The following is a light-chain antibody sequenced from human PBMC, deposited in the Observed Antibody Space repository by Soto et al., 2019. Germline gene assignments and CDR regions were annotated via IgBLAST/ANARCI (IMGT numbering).Light chain of an antibody. V-gene: IGKV3-20*01. CDR1: QSVSSN. CDR3: QQYGSSPIT. CDR2: DAS. Sequence: EIVMTQSPATLSVSPGERATLSCRASQSVSSNLAWYQHKPGQAPRLVIYDASSRATGIPDRFSGSGSGTDFTLTISRLEPEDFAVYYCQQYGSSPITFGQGTRLEIK. J-gene: IGKJ5*01.